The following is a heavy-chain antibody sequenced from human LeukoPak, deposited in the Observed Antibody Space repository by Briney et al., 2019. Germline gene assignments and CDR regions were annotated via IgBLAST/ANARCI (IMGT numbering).Heavy chain of an antibody. CDR3: ARNRQWELAYFDY. J-gene: IGHJ4*02. CDR1: GGSFSGYY. V-gene: IGHV4-34*01. Sequence: SETLSLTCAVYGGSFSGYYWSWIRQPPGKGLEWIGEINHSGSTNYNPSLKSRVTISVDTSKNQFSLKLSSVTAADTAVYYCARNRQWELAYFDYWGQGTLVTVSS. D-gene: IGHD1-26*01. CDR2: INHSGST.